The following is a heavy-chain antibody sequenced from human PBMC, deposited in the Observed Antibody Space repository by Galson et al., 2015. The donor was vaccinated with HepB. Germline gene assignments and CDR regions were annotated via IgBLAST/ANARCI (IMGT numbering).Heavy chain of an antibody. CDR1: GYTFTSYG. D-gene: IGHD2-2*01. J-gene: IGHJ6*02. V-gene: IGHV1-18*04. CDR2: ISAYNGNT. CDR3: AREGVVVVPAATYYYYGMDV. Sequence: SVKVSCKASGYTFTSYGISWVRQAPGQGLEWMGWISAYNGNTNYAQKLQGRVTMTTDTSTSTAYMELRSLRSDDTAVYYCAREGVVVVPAATYYYYGMDVWGQGTTVTVSS.